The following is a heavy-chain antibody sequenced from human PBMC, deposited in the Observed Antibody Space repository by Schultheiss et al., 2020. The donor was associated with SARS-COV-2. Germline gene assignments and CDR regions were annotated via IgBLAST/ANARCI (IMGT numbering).Heavy chain of an antibody. J-gene: IGHJ4*02. D-gene: IGHD6-13*01. CDR2: ISSSGSTI. V-gene: IGHV3-48*03. CDR1: GFTFSSYE. CDR3: AKDIRAGYSSSWGYYFDY. Sequence: GGSLRLSCAASGFTFSSYEMNWVRQAPGKGLEWVSYISSSGSTIYYADSVKGRFTISRDNAKNSLYLQMNSLRAEDTALYYCAKDIRAGYSSSWGYYFDYWGQGTLVTVSS.